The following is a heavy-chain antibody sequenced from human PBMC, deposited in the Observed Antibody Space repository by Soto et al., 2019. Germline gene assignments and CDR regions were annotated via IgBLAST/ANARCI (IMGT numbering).Heavy chain of an antibody. D-gene: IGHD2-15*01. Sequence: EVQLLESGGGLVQPGGSLRLSCAASGFTFSTYAMSWVRQAPGKGLEWVSAIGGGVGSAYYADSVKGRFTISRDNSENTLYPQMNSLRAEDTAVYYCAKDRYCSGGSCYSDFDYWGQGTLVTVSS. J-gene: IGHJ4*02. CDR3: AKDRYCSGGSCYSDFDY. CDR1: GFTFSTYA. CDR2: IGGGVGSA. V-gene: IGHV3-23*01.